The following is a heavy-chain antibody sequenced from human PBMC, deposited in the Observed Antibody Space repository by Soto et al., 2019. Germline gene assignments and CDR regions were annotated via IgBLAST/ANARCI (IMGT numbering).Heavy chain of an antibody. J-gene: IGHJ5*02. CDR2: IKSDGSST. CDR1: GFTFSTYW. CDR3: ARSDWFDP. Sequence: EVQLVESGGGLVQPGRSLRLSCAASGFTFSTYWMHWVRQAPGKGLVWVSRIKSDGSSTTYADSVKGRFTISRDNAKNTLYLQMNSLRVEDTAVYYCARSDWFDPWGQGTLVTVSS. V-gene: IGHV3-74*02.